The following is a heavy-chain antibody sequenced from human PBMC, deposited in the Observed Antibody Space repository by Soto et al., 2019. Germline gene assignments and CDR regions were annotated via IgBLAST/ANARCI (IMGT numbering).Heavy chain of an antibody. D-gene: IGHD3-22*01. V-gene: IGHV4-30-4*01. CDR3: ARGSYYDSSGYPTSYYFDY. J-gene: IGHJ4*02. CDR2: IYYSGST. CDR1: GGSISSGDYY. Sequence: SETLSLTCTVSGGSISSGDYYWSWIRQPRGKGLEWIGYIYYSGSTYYNPSLKSRVTISVDTSKNQFSLKLSSVTAADTAVYYCARGSYYDSSGYPTSYYFDYWGQGTLVTVSS.